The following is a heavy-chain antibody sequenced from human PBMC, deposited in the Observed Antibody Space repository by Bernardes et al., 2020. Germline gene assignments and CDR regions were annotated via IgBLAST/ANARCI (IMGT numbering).Heavy chain of an antibody. J-gene: IGHJ4*02. D-gene: IGHD6-6*01. V-gene: IGHV1-18*01. CDR3: ARWDSSSSWPPYVDY. CDR1: GFTFTNYG. CDR2: ISAHNGNT. Sequence: ASVKVSCKASGFTFTNYGFSWVRQAPGQGLQWVGWISAHNGNTNYAQNLQGRVTMTTDTSTSTVYMKLRGLRFDDTALYYCARWDSSSSWPPYVDYWGQGTLVTVSS.